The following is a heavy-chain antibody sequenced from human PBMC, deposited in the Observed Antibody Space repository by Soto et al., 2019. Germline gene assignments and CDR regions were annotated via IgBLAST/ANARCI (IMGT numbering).Heavy chain of an antibody. V-gene: IGHV1-8*01. Sequence: ASVKVSCKASGYTFTSYDINWVRQATGQGLEWMGWMNPNSGNTGYAQKFQGRVTMTRNTSISTAYMELSSLRSEDTAVYYCARADRDYYDSSGYYYYCGMDVWGQGTTVT. D-gene: IGHD3-22*01. J-gene: IGHJ6*02. CDR2: MNPNSGNT. CDR1: GYTFTSYD. CDR3: ARADRDYYDSSGYYYYCGMDV.